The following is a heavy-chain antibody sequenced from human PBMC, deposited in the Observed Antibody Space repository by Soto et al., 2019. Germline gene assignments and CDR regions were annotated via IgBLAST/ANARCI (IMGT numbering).Heavy chain of an antibody. D-gene: IGHD1-20*01. Sequence: PGGSLRLSCAASGFTFSSYAMSWVRQAPGKGLEWVSAISGSGGSTYYADSVKGRFTISRDNSKNTLYLQMNSLRAEDTAVYFCAKYITAATRYFDLWGRGTLVTVSS. CDR1: GFTFSSYA. J-gene: IGHJ2*01. V-gene: IGHV3-23*01. CDR2: ISGSGGST. CDR3: AKYITAATRYFDL.